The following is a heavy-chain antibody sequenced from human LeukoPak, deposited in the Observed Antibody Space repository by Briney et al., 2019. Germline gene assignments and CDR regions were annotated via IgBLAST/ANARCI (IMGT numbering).Heavy chain of an antibody. CDR3: ARDGVVVAATPPYYFDY. D-gene: IGHD2-15*01. J-gene: IGHJ4*02. CDR1: GFTFSSYS. CDR2: ISYDGSNK. V-gene: IGHV3-30*03. Sequence: GGSLRLSCAASGFTFSSYSMNWVRQAPGKGLEWVAVISYDGSNKYYADSVKGRFTISRDNSKNTLYLQMSSLRAEDTAVYYCARDGVVVAATPPYYFDYWGQGTLVTVSS.